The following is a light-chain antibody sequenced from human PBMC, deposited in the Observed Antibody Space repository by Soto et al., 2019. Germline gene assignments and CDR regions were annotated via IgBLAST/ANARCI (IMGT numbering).Light chain of an antibody. CDR2: GAS. Sequence: DIQMTQSPPSLSASVGGSVTITCRASQNINSQLNWYQQKPGRAPLLLIYGASTLQSGVPSRFSGRGSGTDFSLTISSLQHEDFASYFCQQTYIIPRTFGQGTKVDIK. CDR3: QQTYIIPRT. CDR1: QNINSQ. J-gene: IGKJ1*01. V-gene: IGKV1-39*01.